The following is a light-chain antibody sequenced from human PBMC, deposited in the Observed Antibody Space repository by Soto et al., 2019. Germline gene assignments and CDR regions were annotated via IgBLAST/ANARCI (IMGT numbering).Light chain of an antibody. V-gene: IGLV1-44*01. Sequence: QPELTQAPAASETPGQRVTISCSGGSSNIGRNTVNWYQQLPGTAPKLLIYRNNRRPSGVPDRFSGSKSGTSASLAIGGLQSEDEADYYCAAWDDSLTDYVFGTGT. CDR2: RNN. CDR1: SSNIGRNT. CDR3: AAWDDSLTDYV. J-gene: IGLJ1*01.